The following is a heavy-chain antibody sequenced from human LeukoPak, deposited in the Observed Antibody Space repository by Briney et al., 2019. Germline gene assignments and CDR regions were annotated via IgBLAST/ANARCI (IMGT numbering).Heavy chain of an antibody. J-gene: IGHJ4*02. V-gene: IGHV4-39*01. CDR1: GDSIRSSSFY. CDR2: IYYTGTT. Sequence: SETLSLTCIVSGDSIRSSSFYWGWIRQPPGKGLEWIGTIYYTGTTYYNPSLKSRVTISVVTSKNQFSLKLSSVTAADTAVYYCARRSGIAAAGIDYWGQGTLVTVSS. CDR3: ARRSGIAAAGIDY. D-gene: IGHD6-13*01.